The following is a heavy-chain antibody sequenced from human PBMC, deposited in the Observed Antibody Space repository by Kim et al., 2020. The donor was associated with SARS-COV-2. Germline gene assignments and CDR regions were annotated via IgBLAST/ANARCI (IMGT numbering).Heavy chain of an antibody. CDR1: GGSFSGYY. CDR3: ARAVGDCSGCGCYSGGGSFSGMDV. Sequence: SETLSLTCAVYGGSFSGYYWSWIRQPPGKGLEWIGEINHSGSTNYNPSLKSRVTISVDTYKNQFSLKLSSVTAADTAVDYCARAVGDCSGCGCYSGGGSFSGMDVWGRGTPLTVSS. V-gene: IGHV4-34*01. CDR2: INHSGST. J-gene: IGHJ6*02. D-gene: IGHD2-15*01.